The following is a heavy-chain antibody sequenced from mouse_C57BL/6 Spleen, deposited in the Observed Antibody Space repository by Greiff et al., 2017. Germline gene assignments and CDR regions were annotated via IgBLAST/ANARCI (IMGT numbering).Heavy chain of an antibody. CDR2: IYPGDGDA. J-gene: IGHJ3*01. V-gene: IGHV1-82*01. CDR1: GYAFSSSW. CDR3: ANPYYYGSSYGFAY. Sequence: VQLQESGPELVKPGASVKISCKASGYAFSSSWMNWVKQRPGKGLEWIGRIYPGDGDANYNGKFKGKATLTADKSSSTAYMQLSSLTSEDSAVYFCANPYYYGSSYGFAYWGQGTLVTVSA. D-gene: IGHD1-1*01.